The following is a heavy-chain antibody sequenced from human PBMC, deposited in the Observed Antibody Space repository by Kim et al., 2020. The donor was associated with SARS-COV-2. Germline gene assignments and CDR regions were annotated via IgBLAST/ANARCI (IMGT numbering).Heavy chain of an antibody. Sequence: ASVKVSCKTSGYTFTTYGISWVRQAPGEGLEWVGWIMPFNGKTDYAQKFQGRVTMTTDTSTTTAYMDLGSLSSDDTAVYYCGRVTVAWQGSGSPVGHSGQ. CDR3: GRVTVAWQGSGSPVGH. D-gene: IGHD1-26*01. CDR2: IMPFNGKT. V-gene: IGHV1-18*01. CDR1: GYTFTTYG. J-gene: IGHJ1*01.